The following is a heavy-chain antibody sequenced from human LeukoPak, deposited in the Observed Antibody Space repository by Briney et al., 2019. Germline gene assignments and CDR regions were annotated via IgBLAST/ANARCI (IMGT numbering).Heavy chain of an antibody. V-gene: IGHV4-59*11. J-gene: IGHJ4*02. CDR2: IYYSGST. D-gene: IGHD1-26*01. Sequence: SETLSLTCTVSGGSISSHYWSWIRQPPGKGLYWIGYIYYSGSTNYNPSLKSRVTISVDTSKNQFSLKLTSVTAADTAVYYCARVTPQGGGSYYIDYWGQGTLVTVSS. CDR1: GGSISSHY. CDR3: ARVTPQGGGSYYIDY.